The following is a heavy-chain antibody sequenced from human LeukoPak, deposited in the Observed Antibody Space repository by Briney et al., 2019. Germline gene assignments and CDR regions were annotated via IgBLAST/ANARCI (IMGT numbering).Heavy chain of an antibody. CDR3: AKDPGGLDSSGYYYRDDAFDI. V-gene: IGHV3-21*04. D-gene: IGHD3-22*01. J-gene: IGHJ3*02. CDR2: ISSSSSYI. Sequence: GGSLRLSCAASGFTFSSYSMNWVRQAPGKGLEWVSSISSSSSYIYYADSVKGRFTISRDNAKNSLYLQMNSLRAEDTALYYCAKDPGGLDSSGYYYRDDAFDIWGQGTMVTVSS. CDR1: GFTFSSYS.